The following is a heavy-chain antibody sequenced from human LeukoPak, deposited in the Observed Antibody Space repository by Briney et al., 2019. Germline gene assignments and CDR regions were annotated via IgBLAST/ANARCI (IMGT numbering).Heavy chain of an antibody. Sequence: QPGGSLRPSCAACGFTFSSYEMNWVRQAPGKGLEWVSYISSSGSTIYYADSVKGRFTISRDNAKNSLYLQMNSLRAEDTAVYYCAELGITMIGGVWGKGATVTISS. CDR1: GFTFSSYE. J-gene: IGHJ6*04. D-gene: IGHD3-10*02. CDR2: ISSSGSTI. CDR3: AELGITMIGGV. V-gene: IGHV3-48*03.